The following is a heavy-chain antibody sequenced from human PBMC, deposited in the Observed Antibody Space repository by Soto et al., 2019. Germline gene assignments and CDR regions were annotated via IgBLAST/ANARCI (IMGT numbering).Heavy chain of an antibody. D-gene: IGHD4-4*01. CDR2: ISHDGVTK. CDR3: VRGGYSSSWERLDP. CDR1: GSTFPNYP. V-gene: IGHV3-30-3*01. J-gene: IGHJ5*02. Sequence: VQLVESGGGVIHPGKSLRLSCTASGSTFPNYPMHWVRQAPDKGLEWVAVISHDGVTKNSADSVKGRFTISRDNSRNTLYLQMTSLRIEDTAMYYCVRGGYSSSWERLDPWGQGTLVTVSS.